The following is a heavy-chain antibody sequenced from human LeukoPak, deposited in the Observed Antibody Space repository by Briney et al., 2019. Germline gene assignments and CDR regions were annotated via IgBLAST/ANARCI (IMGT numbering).Heavy chain of an antibody. D-gene: IGHD3-22*01. CDR3: ARGPIGSGYDLDY. CDR1: GYTFTSYD. Sequence: ASVRVSCKASGYTFTSYDINWVRQAPGQGLEWMGWMNPNSGNTGYAQKFQGRVTMTRNTSISTAYMELSSLRSEDTAVYYCARGPIGSGYDLDYWGQGTLVTVSS. J-gene: IGHJ4*02. CDR2: MNPNSGNT. V-gene: IGHV1-8*01.